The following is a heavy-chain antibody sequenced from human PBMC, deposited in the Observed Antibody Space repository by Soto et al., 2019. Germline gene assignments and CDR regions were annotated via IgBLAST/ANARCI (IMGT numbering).Heavy chain of an antibody. CDR2: ISGSGGST. Sequence: EVQLLESGGGLVQPGGSLRLSCAASGFTFSSYAMSWVRQAPGKGLEWVSAISGSGGSTYYADSVKGRFTISRDNSKNTLYLQMNSLRAEDTAVYYCAKDRDSSGWHRGYYFDYWGQGTLVTVSP. CDR3: AKDRDSSGWHRGYYFDY. V-gene: IGHV3-23*01. CDR1: GFTFSSYA. J-gene: IGHJ4*02. D-gene: IGHD6-19*01.